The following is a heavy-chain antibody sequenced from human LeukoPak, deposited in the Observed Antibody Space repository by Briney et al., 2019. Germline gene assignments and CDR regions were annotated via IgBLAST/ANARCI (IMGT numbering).Heavy chain of an antibody. V-gene: IGHV7-4-1*02. J-gene: IGHJ3*02. D-gene: IGHD3-22*01. CDR1: GYTFTSYA. Sequence: ASVKVSCKASGYTFTSYAMNWVRQAPGQGLEWMGWINTNTGNPTYAQGFTGRFVFSLDTSVSTAYLQISSLKAEDTAVYYCTGTITMIVRGAFDIWGQGTMVTVSS. CDR2: INTNTGNP. CDR3: TGTITMIVRGAFDI.